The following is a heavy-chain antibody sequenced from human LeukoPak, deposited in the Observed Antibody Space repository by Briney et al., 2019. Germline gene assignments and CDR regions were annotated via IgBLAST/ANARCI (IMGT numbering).Heavy chain of an antibody. Sequence: GGSLRLSCAASGFTFSRHWMSWVRQAPGKGLEWVANMNQDGSEKYYEDSVKGRSTISRDNAKNSLYLQMNSPRAEDTAVYYCARDSSCGGDCYYFDNWGQGTLVTVSS. D-gene: IGHD2-21*02. J-gene: IGHJ4*02. CDR3: ARDSSCGGDCYYFDN. CDR2: MNQDGSEK. V-gene: IGHV3-7*01. CDR1: GFTFSRHW.